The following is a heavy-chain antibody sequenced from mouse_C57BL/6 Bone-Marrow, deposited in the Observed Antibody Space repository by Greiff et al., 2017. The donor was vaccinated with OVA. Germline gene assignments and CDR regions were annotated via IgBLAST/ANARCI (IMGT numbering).Heavy chain of an antibody. Sequence: EVQLQQSGPELVKPGASVKISCKASGYTFTDYYMNWVKQSHGKSLEWIGDINPNNGGTSYNQKFKGKATLTVDKSSSTAYMELRSLTSEDSAVYYCARPTEDFDYWGQGTTLTVSS. CDR2: INPNNGGT. V-gene: IGHV1-26*01. CDR3: ARPTEDFDY. D-gene: IGHD1-1*01. J-gene: IGHJ2*01. CDR1: GYTFTDYY.